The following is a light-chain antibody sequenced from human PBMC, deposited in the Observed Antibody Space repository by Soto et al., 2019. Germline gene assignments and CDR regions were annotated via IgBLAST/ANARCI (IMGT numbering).Light chain of an antibody. CDR2: SNS. Sequence: QSVVTQPPSASGTPGQSVAISCSGSDSNIGTNTVNWFQHLPGTTPKLLIYSNSLRPSGVPDRFSGSKSGASASLAISGLQSEDEGDYYCATWDDSLNGLVFGGGTKVTVL. V-gene: IGLV1-44*01. CDR1: DSNIGTNT. CDR3: ATWDDSLNGLV. J-gene: IGLJ3*02.